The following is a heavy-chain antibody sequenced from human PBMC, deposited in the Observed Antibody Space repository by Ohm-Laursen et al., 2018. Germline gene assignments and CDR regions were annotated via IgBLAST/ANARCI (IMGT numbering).Heavy chain of an antibody. CDR3: ARTRNFQPYDV. J-gene: IGHJ3*01. Sequence: SLRLSCTASGFTFSSYGMHWVRQAPGKGLEWVAVISYDGSNKYYADSVKGRFTISRDNSKNTLYLQMNSLRAEDTAVYYCARTRNFQPYDVWGQGTMVIVSS. CDR2: ISYDGSNK. CDR1: GFTFSSYG. D-gene: IGHD2/OR15-2a*01. V-gene: IGHV3-30*03.